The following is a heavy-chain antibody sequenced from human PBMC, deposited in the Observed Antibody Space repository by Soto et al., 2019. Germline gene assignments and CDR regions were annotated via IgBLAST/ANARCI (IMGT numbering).Heavy chain of an antibody. Sequence: SETLSLTCTVSGGSISSYYWSWIRQPPGKGLEWIGYIYYSGSTNYNPSLKSRVTISVDTSKNQFSLKLSSVTAADTAVYYCARRVELERYYYGMDVWGQGTTVTVS. CDR1: GGSISSYY. D-gene: IGHD1-1*01. CDR2: IYYSGST. J-gene: IGHJ6*02. CDR3: ARRVELERYYYGMDV. V-gene: IGHV4-59*08.